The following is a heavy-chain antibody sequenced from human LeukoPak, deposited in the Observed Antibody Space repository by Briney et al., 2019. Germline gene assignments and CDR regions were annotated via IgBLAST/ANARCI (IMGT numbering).Heavy chain of an antibody. V-gene: IGHV5-51*01. J-gene: IGHJ4*02. D-gene: IGHD3-9*01. Sequence: PGESLKISCKASGYSFTSYWIAWVRQMPGKGPEWMGIIYPDDSDTRYSPSFQGQVTISADKSINTAYLQWNSLKASDTAMYYCARQADYNMLTGYYKGHLDYWGQGTLVTVSS. CDR3: ARQADYNMLTGYYKGHLDY. CDR1: GYSFTSYW. CDR2: IYPDDSDT.